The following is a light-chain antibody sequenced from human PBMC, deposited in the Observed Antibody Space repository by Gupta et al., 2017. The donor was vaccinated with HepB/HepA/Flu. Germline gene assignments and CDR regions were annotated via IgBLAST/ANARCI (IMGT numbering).Light chain of an antibody. CDR3: CSYAGSPYV. CDR1: SSDVGGYNY. J-gene: IGLJ1*01. Sequence: QSALTQPRSMSGSPGQSVTISCTGTSSDVGGYNYVSWYQQHPGKAPKLMIYEVSKRPSGVPDRFSGSKSGNTASLTISGLQAEDEADYYCCSYAGSPYVFGTGTEV. CDR2: EVS. V-gene: IGLV2-11*01.